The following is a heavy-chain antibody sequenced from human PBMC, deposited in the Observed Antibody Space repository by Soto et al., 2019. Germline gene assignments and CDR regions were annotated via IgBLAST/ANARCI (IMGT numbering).Heavy chain of an antibody. J-gene: IGHJ6*02. D-gene: IGHD6-13*01. CDR2: ISDDGSNK. CDR1: GFTFSSYG. Sequence: QVQLVQSGGGVVQPGRSLRLSCAASGFTFSSYGMQWFRQVTGKWLEWVAVISDDGSNKYYSDPGKGQFTTSRDNSKNTLNPQMNILRAEDTVVYYCAKDRAAEYGVDVWGQGTTVTVSS. CDR3: AKDRAAEYGVDV. V-gene: IGHV3-30*18.